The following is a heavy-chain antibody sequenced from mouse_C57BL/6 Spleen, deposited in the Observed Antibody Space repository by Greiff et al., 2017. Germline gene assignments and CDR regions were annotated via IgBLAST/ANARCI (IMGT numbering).Heavy chain of an antibody. D-gene: IGHD2-1*01. Sequence: QVQLQQSGAELVKPGASVKISCKASGYAFSSYWMNWVKQRPGKGLEWIGQIYPGDGDTNNNGKFKGKATLTADKSSSTAYMQLSSLTSEDSAVYFCARGGGNYPYWYFDVWGTGTTVTVSS. CDR2: IYPGDGDT. J-gene: IGHJ1*03. CDR3: ARGGGNYPYWYFDV. V-gene: IGHV1-80*01. CDR1: GYAFSSYW.